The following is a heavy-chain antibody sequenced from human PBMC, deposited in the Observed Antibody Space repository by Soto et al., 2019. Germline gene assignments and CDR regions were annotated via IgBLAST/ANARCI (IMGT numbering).Heavy chain of an antibody. CDR2: ISWNSNII. D-gene: IGHD2-15*01. CDR1: GFTFDDYA. V-gene: IGHV3-9*01. CDR3: AKGGPNGFCSGGRCYFDY. Sequence: EVQLVESGGGLVQPGRSLRLSCAASGFTFDDYAMHWVRRVAGKGLVWVSSISWNSNIIGYADSVKGRFTISRDNAKNPLYLQINSLRTDHPALYYCAKGGPNGFCSGGRCYFDYWGQGTLVTASS. J-gene: IGHJ4*02.